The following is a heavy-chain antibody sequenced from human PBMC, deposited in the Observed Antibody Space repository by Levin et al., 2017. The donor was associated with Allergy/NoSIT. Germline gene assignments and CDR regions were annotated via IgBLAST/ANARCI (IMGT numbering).Heavy chain of an antibody. CDR3: ARHKGGSYYRGVRYFDY. Sequence: SETLSLTCTVSGGSISSSSYYWGWIRQPPGKGLEWIGSIYYSGSTYYNPSLKSRVTISVDTSKNQFSLKLSSVTAADTAVYYCARHKGGSYYRGVRYFDYWGQGTLVTVSS. J-gene: IGHJ4*02. CDR2: IYYSGST. CDR1: GGSISSSSYY. V-gene: IGHV4-39*01. D-gene: IGHD1-26*01.